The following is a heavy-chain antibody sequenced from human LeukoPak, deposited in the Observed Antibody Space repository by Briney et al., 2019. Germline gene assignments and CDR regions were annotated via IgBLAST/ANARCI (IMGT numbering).Heavy chain of an antibody. Sequence: AGGSLRLSCAASGFTFSSYSMNWVRQAPGKGLEWVSSISSSSSYIYYADSVKGRFTISRDNSKYTLYLQMNSLRVEDTAVYFCAKVGTWTYWGQGTLVTVSS. CDR3: AKVGTWTY. J-gene: IGHJ4*02. CDR2: ISSSSSYI. V-gene: IGHV3-21*04. CDR1: GFTFSSYS. D-gene: IGHD3/OR15-3a*01.